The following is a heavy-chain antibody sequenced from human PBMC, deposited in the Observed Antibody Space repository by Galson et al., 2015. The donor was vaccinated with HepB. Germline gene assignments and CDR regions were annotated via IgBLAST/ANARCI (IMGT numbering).Heavy chain of an antibody. V-gene: IGHV5-51*03. CDR3: VTGRTPFYFHY. CDR2: FYPGDSDT. CDR1: GYNFASYW. D-gene: IGHD2-8*02. J-gene: IGHJ4*02. Sequence: QSGAEVKKPGESLKISCKGSGYNFASYWIGWVRQMPGKGLEWMGIFYPGDSDTRYSPSFQGQVTISAHKSTSTAYLQWSSLKASDTAIYYCVTGRTPFYFHYWGQGTLVTVSS.